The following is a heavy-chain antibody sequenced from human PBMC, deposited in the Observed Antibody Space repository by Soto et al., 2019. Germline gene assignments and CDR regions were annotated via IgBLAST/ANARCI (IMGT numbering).Heavy chain of an antibody. CDR3: ARHEVASSGGEDV. CDR2: IDPRDFYT. J-gene: IGHJ6*01. CDR1: GYTFTNDW. Sequence: DSLKISCKRSGYTFTNDWIIWVRQVPGKGLECMGTIDPRDFYTNYSPSFQGHVTISADKSITTAYLQWSSLKASDTAIYYCARHEVASSGGEDVWRQGTTVSVS. D-gene: IGHD2-21*01. V-gene: IGHV5-10-1*01.